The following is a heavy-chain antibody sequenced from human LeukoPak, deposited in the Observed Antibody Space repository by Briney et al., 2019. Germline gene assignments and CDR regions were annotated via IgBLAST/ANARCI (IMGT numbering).Heavy chain of an antibody. CDR3: ARKGFGQTGRSGGKNWFDP. CDR1: GFTVSSNY. D-gene: IGHD2-15*01. CDR2: IYSGGST. V-gene: IGHV3-53*05. Sequence: QAGGSLRLSCAASGFTVSSNYMSWVRQAPGKGLEWVSVIYSGGSTYYADSVKGRFTISRDNSKNTLYLQMNSLRSEDTAVYYCARKGFGQTGRSGGKNWFDPWGQGTLVTVSS. J-gene: IGHJ5*02.